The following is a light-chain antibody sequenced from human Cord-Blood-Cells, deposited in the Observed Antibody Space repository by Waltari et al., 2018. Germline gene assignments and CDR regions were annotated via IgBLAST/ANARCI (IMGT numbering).Light chain of an antibody. CDR1: SSDVGGYNY. Sequence: QSALTQPPSASGSPGQSVTISCTGTSSDVGGYNYVSWYQQHPGKAPKLMIYEVSKRPSGVPDRCSGSTSGNTASLTVSGLQAEDEADYYCQSYDSSNVVFGGGTKLTVL. V-gene: IGLV2-8*01. J-gene: IGLJ2*01. CDR2: EVS. CDR3: QSYDSSNVV.